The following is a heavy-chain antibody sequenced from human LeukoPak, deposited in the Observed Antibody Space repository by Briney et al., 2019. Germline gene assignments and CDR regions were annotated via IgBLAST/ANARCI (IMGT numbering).Heavy chain of an antibody. V-gene: IGHV4-59*01. D-gene: IGHD3-10*01. CDR1: GGSISGYY. J-gene: IGHJ2*01. CDR2: IYYGGST. Sequence: SETLSLTCTVSGGSISGYYWSWIRQPPGKGLEWIGYIYYGGSTNYNPSLKSRVTISVDTKNQFSLKLSSVTAADTAVYYCARVPSSFGSSTWYFDLWGRGTLVTDSS. CDR3: ARVPSSFGSSTWYFDL.